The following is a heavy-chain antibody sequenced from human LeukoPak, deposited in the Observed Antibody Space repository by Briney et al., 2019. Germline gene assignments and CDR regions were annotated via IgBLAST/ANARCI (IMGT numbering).Heavy chain of an antibody. D-gene: IGHD2-15*01. CDR1: GGSISSSNYS. Sequence: PSETLSLTCTVSGGSISSSNYSWGWIRQPPGKGLEWIGIVHYNGNTYYNPSLKSRVTISVDTSKSQFSLELSSVAAADTAVYYCTRYDPAATGGWFDPWGQGTLVTVSS. J-gene: IGHJ5*02. CDR3: TRYDPAATGGWFDP. CDR2: VHYNGNT. V-gene: IGHV4-39*01.